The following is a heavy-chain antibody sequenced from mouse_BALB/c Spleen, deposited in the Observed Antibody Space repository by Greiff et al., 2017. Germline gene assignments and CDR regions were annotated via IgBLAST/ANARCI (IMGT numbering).Heavy chain of an antibody. J-gene: IGHJ2*01. Sequence: VQLQESGAELAKPGASVKMSCKASGYTFTSYWMHWVKQRPGQGLEWIGYINPSTGYTEYNQKFKDKATLTADKSSSTAYMQLSSLTSEDSAVYYCAITTVDYWGQGTTLTVSS. D-gene: IGHD1-1*01. CDR2: INPSTGYT. V-gene: IGHV1-7*01. CDR1: GYTFTSYW. CDR3: AITTVDY.